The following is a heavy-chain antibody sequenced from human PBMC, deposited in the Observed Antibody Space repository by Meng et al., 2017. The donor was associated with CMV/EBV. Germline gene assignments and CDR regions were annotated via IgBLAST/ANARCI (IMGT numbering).Heavy chain of an antibody. Sequence: LSLTGAASGFTFSSYAMSWVRQAPGKGLEWVSAISGSGGSTYYADSVKGRFTISRDNSKNTLYLQMNSLRAEDTAVYYCAKLVLLWFGESLQRGADHDYWGQGTLVTVSS. D-gene: IGHD3-10*01. V-gene: IGHV3-23*01. CDR2: ISGSGGST. CDR3: AKLVLLWFGESLQRGADHDY. CDR1: GFTFSSYA. J-gene: IGHJ4*02.